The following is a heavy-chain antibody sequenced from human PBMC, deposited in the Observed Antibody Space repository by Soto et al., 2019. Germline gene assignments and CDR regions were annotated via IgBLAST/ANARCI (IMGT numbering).Heavy chain of an antibody. D-gene: IGHD2-8*01. CDR2: IYPGDSDT. V-gene: IGHV5-51*01. Sequence: GESLKISCKGSGYSFTSYWIGWVRQMPGKGLEWMGIIYPGDSDTRYSPSFQGQVTISADKSISTAYLQWSSLKASDTAMYYCARPSIVLNGVWDAFDIWGQGTMVTVSS. CDR1: GYSFTSYW. J-gene: IGHJ3*02. CDR3: ARPSIVLNGVWDAFDI.